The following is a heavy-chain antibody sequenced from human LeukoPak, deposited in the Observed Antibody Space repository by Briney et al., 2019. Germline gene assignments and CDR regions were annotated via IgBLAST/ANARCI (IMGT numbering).Heavy chain of an antibody. CDR1: GFTFSSYA. CDR3: ARNLHDYDIPARPLQH. D-gene: IGHD4-17*01. J-gene: IGHJ1*01. Sequence: GGSLRLSCAASGFTFSSYAMHWVRQAPGKGLEWVAVISYDGSNKYYADSVKGRFTISRDNSKNTLYLQMNSQRAEDTAVYYCARNLHDYDIPARPLQHWGQGTLVTVSS. V-gene: IGHV3-30-3*01. CDR2: ISYDGSNK.